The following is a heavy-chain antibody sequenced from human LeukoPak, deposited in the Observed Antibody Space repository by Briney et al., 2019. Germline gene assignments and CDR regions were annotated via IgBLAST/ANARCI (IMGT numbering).Heavy chain of an antibody. Sequence: ASVKVSCKASGYTFTSYYMHWVRQAPGQGLEWMGIINPSGGSTSYAQKFQGGVTMTRDTSTSTVYMELSSLRSEDTAVYYCARDLYSKGFDIWGQGTMVTVSS. D-gene: IGHD4-11*01. CDR2: INPSGGST. CDR3: ARDLYSKGFDI. J-gene: IGHJ3*02. CDR1: GYTFTSYY. V-gene: IGHV1-46*01.